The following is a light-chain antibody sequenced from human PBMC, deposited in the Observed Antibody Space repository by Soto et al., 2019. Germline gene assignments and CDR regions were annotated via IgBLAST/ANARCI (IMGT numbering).Light chain of an antibody. V-gene: IGLV2-14*01. CDR2: DVT. J-gene: IGLJ1*01. CDR1: SSDIGDYDY. CDR3: AAWDDNLNAYV. Sequence: QSALTQPASVSGSPGQSITISCTGTSSDIGDYDYVSWYQHLPGKAPKLLIFDVTHRPSGVSDRFSGSKSGNTASLTISGVRSDDEADYYCAAWDDNLNAYVFGSGTKLTVL.